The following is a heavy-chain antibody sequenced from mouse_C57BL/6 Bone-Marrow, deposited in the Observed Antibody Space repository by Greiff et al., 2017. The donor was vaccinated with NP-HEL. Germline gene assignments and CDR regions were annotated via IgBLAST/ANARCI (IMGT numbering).Heavy chain of an antibody. J-gene: IGHJ3*01. V-gene: IGHV1-81*01. CDR3: ARDYYGSIYDFAY. D-gene: IGHD1-1*01. CDR2: IYPRSGNT. Sequence: VQLVESGAELARPGASVKLSCKASGYTFTSYGISWVKQRTGQGLEWIGEIYPRSGNTYYNEKFKGKATLTADKSSSTAYMELRSLTSEDSAVYFCARDYYGSIYDFAYWGQGTLVTVSA. CDR1: GYTFTSYG.